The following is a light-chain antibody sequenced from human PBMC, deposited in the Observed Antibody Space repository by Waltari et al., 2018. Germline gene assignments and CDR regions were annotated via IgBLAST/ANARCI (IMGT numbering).Light chain of an antibody. V-gene: IGLV2-11*01. Sequence: QSALTPPRSVSGSTGQSVTIYCSGTSSDFNGYNYVTWYQQLPVKAPKLMIYDVVNRPSVVLVLFSSSKSGNTASLTISGLQAEDEADYYCCSYVGSNVVFGGGTKLTVL. J-gene: IGLJ2*01. CDR3: CSYVGSNVV. CDR1: SSDFNGYNY. CDR2: DVV.